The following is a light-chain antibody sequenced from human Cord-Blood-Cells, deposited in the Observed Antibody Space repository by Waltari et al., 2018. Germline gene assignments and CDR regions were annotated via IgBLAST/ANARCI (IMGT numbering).Light chain of an antibody. CDR2: GAS. CDR1: QSVSSSY. V-gene: IGKV3-20*01. CDR3: QQYGSSLYT. J-gene: IGKJ2*01. Sequence: EIVLTQSPGTLFLSPGERATPSCRASQSVSSSYLAWYQQKPGQAPRLLIYGASSRATGIPDRFSGSGSGTDFTLTISRLEPEDFAVYYCQQYGSSLYTFGQGTKLEIK.